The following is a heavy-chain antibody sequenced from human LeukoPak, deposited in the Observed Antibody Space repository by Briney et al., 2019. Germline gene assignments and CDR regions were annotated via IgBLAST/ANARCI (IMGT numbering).Heavy chain of an antibody. J-gene: IGHJ3*02. CDR2: ISSNGGST. D-gene: IGHD3-22*01. Sequence: GGSLRLSCSASGFTFSSYAMHWVRQAPGKGLEYVSAISSNGGSTYYADSVKGRFTISRDNSKNTLYLQMSSLRAEDTAVYYCVKGYYFDSSGYAFDIWGQGTMVTVSS. V-gene: IGHV3-64D*09. CDR1: GFTFSSYA. CDR3: VKGYYFDSSGYAFDI.